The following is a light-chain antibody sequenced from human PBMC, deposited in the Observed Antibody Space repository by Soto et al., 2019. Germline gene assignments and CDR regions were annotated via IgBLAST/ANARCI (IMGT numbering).Light chain of an antibody. CDR1: QSVISSY. J-gene: IGKJ5*01. CDR2: GAS. Sequence: EIVLTQSPGTLSLSPVERATLSCRASQSVISSYLAWYQQRPGQAPRLLIYGASSRATGIPDRFSGSGSGTDFTLTISSLEPEDFAVYYCQQRSSWPRITFGQGTRLEIK. V-gene: IGKV3D-20*02. CDR3: QQRSSWPRIT.